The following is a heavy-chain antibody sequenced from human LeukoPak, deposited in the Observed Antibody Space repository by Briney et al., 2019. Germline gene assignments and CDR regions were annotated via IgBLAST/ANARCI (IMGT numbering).Heavy chain of an antibody. J-gene: IGHJ6*04. Sequence: SGGSLRLACSASGFTFSSYWMHSVRQAPGKGLVWVSRINSVGSSTTYAASVKGQFTISRDNAKNTLYLQMNSLRAEDTAVYYCARDRGSSCLDVWGKGTTVTVSS. CDR2: INSVGSST. CDR3: ARDRGSSCLDV. V-gene: IGHV3-74*01. D-gene: IGHD6-13*01. CDR1: GFTFSSYW.